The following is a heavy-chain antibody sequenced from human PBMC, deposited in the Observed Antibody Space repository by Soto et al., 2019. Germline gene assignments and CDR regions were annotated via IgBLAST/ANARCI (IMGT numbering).Heavy chain of an antibody. D-gene: IGHD4-17*01. CDR2: IIPIFGTA. CDR3: ARDFHDDGDYPHVLDRNYGMDV. V-gene: IGHV1-69*06. Sequence: QVQLVQSGAEVKKPGSSVKVSCKASGGTFSSHAISWVRQAPGQGLEWMGGIIPIFGTANYAQKFQGRVTITADKSMSTAYMAMRGLRSEDTAVYYGARDFHDDGDYPHVLDRNYGMDVWGQGTTVTVSS. J-gene: IGHJ6*02. CDR1: GGTFSSHA.